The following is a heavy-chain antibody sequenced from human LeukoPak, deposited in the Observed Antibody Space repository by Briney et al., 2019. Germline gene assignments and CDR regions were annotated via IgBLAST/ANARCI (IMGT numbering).Heavy chain of an antibody. V-gene: IGHV1-2*02. CDR1: TDTFSNYG. D-gene: IGHD1-26*01. J-gene: IGHJ4*02. CDR2: INPDSGGT. Sequence: ASVKVSCKTSTDTFSNYGISWVRQAPGQGLEWMGWINPDSGGTKYAQKFEGRVAMTRDTSISTAYMEVTRLSSDDTAVYFCARDPYSGSPFDYWGQGTLVTVSS. CDR3: ARDPYSGSPFDY.